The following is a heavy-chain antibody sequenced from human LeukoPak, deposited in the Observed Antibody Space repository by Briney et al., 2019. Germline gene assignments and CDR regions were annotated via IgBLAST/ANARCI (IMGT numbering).Heavy chain of an antibody. CDR2: ISSSSSYI. Sequence: GGSLRLSCAASGFTFSSYSMNWVSQAPGKGLEWVSSISSSSSYIYYADSVKGRFTISRDNAKNSLYLQMNSLRAEDTAVYYCARELAVAGTGFDYWGQGTLVTVSS. J-gene: IGHJ4*02. CDR3: ARELAVAGTGFDY. V-gene: IGHV3-21*01. D-gene: IGHD6-19*01. CDR1: GFTFSSYS.